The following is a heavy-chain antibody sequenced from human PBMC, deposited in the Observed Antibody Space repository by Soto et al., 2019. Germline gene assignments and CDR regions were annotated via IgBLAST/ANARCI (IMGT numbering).Heavy chain of an antibody. V-gene: IGHV1-69*01. CDR2: IIPIFGTP. J-gene: IGHJ4*02. CDR3: ARDRDDYGSGNYYNRIDF. CDR1: GGIFSTYA. D-gene: IGHD3-10*01. Sequence: QVQLVQSGAEVKKPGSSVKVSCKASGGIFSTYAISWLRQAPGQGLEWMGGIIPIFGTPNYAQRFQGRVTNTADECTCTAYMELSRLRSEDTSVYYCARDRDDYGSGNYYNRIDFWGQVTLVTVSS.